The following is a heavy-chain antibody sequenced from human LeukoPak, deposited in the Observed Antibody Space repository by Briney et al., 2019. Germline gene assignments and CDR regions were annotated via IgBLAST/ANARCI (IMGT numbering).Heavy chain of an antibody. D-gene: IGHD3-10*01. CDR2: ISTTGST. CDR1: GGSINNPNYY. Sequence: YPSQTLSLTCTVSGGSINNPNYYWSWIRPPAGKGLEWIGRISTTGSTSYGPSLKSRVIISIDTSKNQCSLRLSSATAADTAVYYCASHQYGSGSYYHDYWGQGALVTVSS. CDR3: ASHQYGSGSYYHDY. J-gene: IGHJ4*02. V-gene: IGHV4-61*02.